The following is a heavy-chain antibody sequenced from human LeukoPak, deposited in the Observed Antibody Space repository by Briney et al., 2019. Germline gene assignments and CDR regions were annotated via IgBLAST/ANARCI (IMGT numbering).Heavy chain of an antibody. J-gene: IGHJ4*02. V-gene: IGHV3-48*01. CDR2: IKSSGDSI. D-gene: IGHD4-17*01. CDR1: GFTFNRFN. CDR3: AKGGDYGDYQGN. Sequence: PGGSLRLSCAASGFTFNRFNVNWVRQAPGKGLEWISYIKSSGDSIYYAASVRGRFTISRDNVKNLLYLQMNSLRAEDTAVYYCAKGGDYGDYQGNWGQGTLVTVSS.